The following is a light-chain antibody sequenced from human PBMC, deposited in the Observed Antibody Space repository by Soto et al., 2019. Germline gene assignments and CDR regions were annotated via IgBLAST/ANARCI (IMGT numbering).Light chain of an antibody. V-gene: IGKV3-20*01. J-gene: IGKJ4*01. CDR3: QQYASSPLT. Sequence: EIVLTQSPGTLSMSPGERATLSCRASQSITQSFLSWYQQRPGQSPRLLIYGSSNRAAGIPGRFSGSGSGTYVSLTSSRLEPEDVAVYYWQQYASSPLTFGGGTKVEIK. CDR1: QSITQSF. CDR2: GSS.